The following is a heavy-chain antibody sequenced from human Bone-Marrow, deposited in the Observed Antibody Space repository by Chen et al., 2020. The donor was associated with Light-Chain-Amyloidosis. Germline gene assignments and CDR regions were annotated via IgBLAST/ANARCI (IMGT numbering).Heavy chain of an antibody. CDR1: GFTVTGNY. CDR3: ATLDTYGYYFDS. D-gene: IGHD3-10*01. CDR2: IYCGVFT. Sequence: EVQLVETGGGLIQPGGSLRLSCAVSGFTVTGNYMGWVRQAPGKGLEWVSVIYCGVFTYFADSVEGRFTIPRDHSKNTLFLQMNSLRAEDTAVYYCATLDTYGYYFDSWGQGTLVTVSS. V-gene: IGHV3-53*02. J-gene: IGHJ4*02.